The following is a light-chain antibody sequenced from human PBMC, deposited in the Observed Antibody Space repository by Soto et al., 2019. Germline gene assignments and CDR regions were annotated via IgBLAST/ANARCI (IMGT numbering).Light chain of an antibody. V-gene: IGLV2-14*01. CDR3: SSFTTSNTWV. J-gene: IGLJ3*02. CDR1: SSDVGGFNY. Sequence: QSALPQPASVSGSPGQSITISCTGTSSDVGGFNYVSWYQHYPGEAPKLLIYEVSNRPSGVSSRFSGSKSGNTASLTISGLQADDEGYYYCSSFTTSNTWVFGGGTKLTVL. CDR2: EVS.